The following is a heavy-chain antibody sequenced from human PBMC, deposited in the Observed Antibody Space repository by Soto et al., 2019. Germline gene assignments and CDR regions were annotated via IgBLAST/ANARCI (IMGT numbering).Heavy chain of an antibody. CDR2: TSSDGSNT. V-gene: IGHV3-30*18. D-gene: IGHD1-26*01. CDR1: AFPFSSYG. J-gene: IGHJ6*02. Sequence: VGSLRLSCAASAFPFSSYGMHWVRQGPGRGLEWVAVTSSDGSNTYYGESVKGRFTISRDNSKNMVYLHMNSLRVEDTALYYCAKDREGGPFYYDGMDVWSQGTTVTVSS. CDR3: AKDREGGPFYYDGMDV.